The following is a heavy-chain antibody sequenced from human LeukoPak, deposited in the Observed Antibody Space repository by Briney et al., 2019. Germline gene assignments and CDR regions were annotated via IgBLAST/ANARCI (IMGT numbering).Heavy chain of an antibody. J-gene: IGHJ4*02. CDR3: ARAHPGDYSDFQFDY. CDR2: ISGTSSTI. D-gene: IGHD4-11*01. V-gene: IGHV3-48*01. CDR1: GFTFSSYG. Sequence: GGTLRLSCAASGFTFSSYGMSWVRQAPGKGLEWVSYISGTSSTIYYADSAKGRFTISRDNAKNSLYLQMNSLRAEDTAVYYCARAHPGDYSDFQFDYWGQGTLVTVSS.